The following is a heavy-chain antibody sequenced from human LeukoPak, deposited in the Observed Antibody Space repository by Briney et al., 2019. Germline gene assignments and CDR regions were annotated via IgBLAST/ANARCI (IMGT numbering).Heavy chain of an antibody. CDR2: IIPIFGIA. CDR3: ARDRDYGDYDYYYGMDV. V-gene: IGHV1-69*04. D-gene: IGHD4-17*01. CDR1: GGTFSSYA. Sequence: SVKVSCKASGGTFSSYAISWVRQAPGQGLEWMGRIIPIFGIANYAQKFQGRVTITADKSTSTAYMEPSSLRSEDTAVYYCARDRDYGDYDYYYGMDVWGQGTTVTVSS. J-gene: IGHJ6*02.